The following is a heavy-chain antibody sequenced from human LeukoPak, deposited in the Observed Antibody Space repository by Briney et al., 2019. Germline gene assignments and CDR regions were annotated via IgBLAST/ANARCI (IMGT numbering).Heavy chain of an antibody. V-gene: IGHV4-34*01. CDR1: GGSLSGYY. CDR3: ARHRVVRGLIPY. D-gene: IGHD3-10*01. Sequence: SETLSLTCAVYGGSLSGYYWSWIRQPRGKGLEWIGEINHSGSTNYSPSLKSRVTISVDTSKNQCSLKLSSVTAADTAVYYCARHRVVRGLIPYWGQGTLVTVSS. J-gene: IGHJ4*02. CDR2: INHSGST.